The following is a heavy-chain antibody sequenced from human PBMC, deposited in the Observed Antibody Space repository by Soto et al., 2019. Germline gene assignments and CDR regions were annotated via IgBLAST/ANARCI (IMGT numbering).Heavy chain of an antibody. J-gene: IGHJ6*02. V-gene: IGHV1-69*13. CDR3: ARVLGAGRTGYYYYGMDV. CDR1: GGTFSSYA. CDR2: IIPIFGTA. Sequence: ASVKVSCKASGGTFSSYAISWVRQAPGQGLEWMGGIIPIFGTANYAQKFQGRVTITADESTSTAYMELSSLRSEDTAVYYCARVLGAGRTGYYYYGMDVWGQGTTVTVSS. D-gene: IGHD3-3*02.